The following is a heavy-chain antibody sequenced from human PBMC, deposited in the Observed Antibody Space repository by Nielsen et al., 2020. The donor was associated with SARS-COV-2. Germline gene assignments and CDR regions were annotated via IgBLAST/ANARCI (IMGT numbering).Heavy chain of an antibody. V-gene: IGHV4-61*01. CDR3: AKYYYSGLDV. CDR1: GGSISSGTYS. J-gene: IGHJ6*02. Sequence: SETLSLTCVVSGGSISSGTYSWSWIRQPPGKGLEWIGYIYHYGRTDFNPSLESRATISVDTSKNQLSLKLSSVTAADTAVYYCAKYYYSGLDVWGQGTTVAVSS. CDR2: IYHYGRT.